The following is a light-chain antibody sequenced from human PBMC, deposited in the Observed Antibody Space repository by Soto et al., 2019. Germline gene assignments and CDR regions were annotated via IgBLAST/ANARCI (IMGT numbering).Light chain of an antibody. CDR2: AVS. V-gene: IGLV2-11*01. J-gene: IGLJ3*02. CDR1: NSDVGGYNS. Sequence: QSVLTQPRSVSGSPGQSVTISCTGTNSDVGGYNSVSWYQQLPGKAPKLMISAVSQRPSGVPDRFSGSKSGNTASLTISGLQADDESDYFCFSYTASDLWVFGGGTQLTVL. CDR3: FSYTASDLWV.